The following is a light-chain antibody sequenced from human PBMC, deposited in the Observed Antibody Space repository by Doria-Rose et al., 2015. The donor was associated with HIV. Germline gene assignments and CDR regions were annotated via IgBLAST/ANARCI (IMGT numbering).Light chain of an antibody. CDR1: QSFSSTY. J-gene: IGKJ1*01. CDR2: DGS. Sequence: TQSPGTLSLSPGERATLSCRASQSFSSTYLAWYQQKPGQAPSLLIHDGSTRATGIPDRFSAGGSGTDCTLAINRLEPEDFALYYCHQYGASWTFGQGTKVEI. V-gene: IGKV3-20*01. CDR3: HQYGASWT.